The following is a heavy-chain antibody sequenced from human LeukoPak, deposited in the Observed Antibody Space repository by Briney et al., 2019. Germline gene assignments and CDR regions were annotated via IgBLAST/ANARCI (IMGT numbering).Heavy chain of an antibody. Sequence: GGSLRLSCAASGFTFSSYGIHWVRQAPGKGLEWVALVRNDGSKTYHADSVKGRFTISRDNSKNTLYLQMNSLRAEDTAVYYCAKDHSSGWSAFDIWGQGTMVTVSS. CDR1: GFTFSSYG. J-gene: IGHJ3*02. CDR2: VRNDGSKT. CDR3: AKDHSSGWSAFDI. V-gene: IGHV3-30*02. D-gene: IGHD6-19*01.